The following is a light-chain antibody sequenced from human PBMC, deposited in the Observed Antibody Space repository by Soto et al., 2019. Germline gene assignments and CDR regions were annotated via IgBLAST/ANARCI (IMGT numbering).Light chain of an antibody. CDR3: QQYNNWPRT. CDR1: QSISSSF. V-gene: IGKV3-20*01. CDR2: GAS. J-gene: IGKJ1*01. Sequence: EIVVAHSPCILARSPGGRGSLSCGGSQSISSSFLAWYQQKPGQAPRLLIYGASSRATGIPDRFSGSGSGTDFTLTISRLEPEDFAVYYCQQYNNWPRTFGQGTKVDIK.